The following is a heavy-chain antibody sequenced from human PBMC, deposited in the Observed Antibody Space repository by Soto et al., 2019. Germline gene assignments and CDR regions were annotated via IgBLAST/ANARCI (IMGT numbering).Heavy chain of an antibody. D-gene: IGHD6-19*01. V-gene: IGHV1-2*02. CDR1: GYTFTGYY. J-gene: IGHJ5*02. CDR3: ARDKLRTQWLPYRFDP. Sequence: ASVRVSCKASGYTFTGYYMHWVRQAPGQGIEWMGWINPNSGGTNYAQKFQGRVTMTRDTSISTAYMELSRLRSDDTAVYYCARDKLRTQWLPYRFDPSGQRTQV. CDR2: INPNSGGT.